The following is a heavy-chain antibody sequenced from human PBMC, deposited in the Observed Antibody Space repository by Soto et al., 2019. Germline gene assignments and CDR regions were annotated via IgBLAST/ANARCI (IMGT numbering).Heavy chain of an antibody. CDR3: VRPRITGTTSPFAY. CDR2: TDSDGTFT. Sequence: SGFTFSTYWMHWVRQTPGEGLVWVSHTDSDGTFTTYADSVKGRFTISRDNAKSTLYLQMNSLRAEDTGVYYCVRPRITGTTSPFAYWGQGTLVTVSS. CDR1: GFTFSTYW. V-gene: IGHV3-74*01. D-gene: IGHD1-20*01. J-gene: IGHJ4*02.